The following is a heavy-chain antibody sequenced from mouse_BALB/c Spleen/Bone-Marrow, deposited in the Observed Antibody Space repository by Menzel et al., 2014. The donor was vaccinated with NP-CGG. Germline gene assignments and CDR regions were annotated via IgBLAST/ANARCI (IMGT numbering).Heavy chain of an antibody. J-gene: IGHJ3*01. CDR2: IPLSDSES. CDR1: GSSFPSSW. V-gene: IGHV1S82*01. D-gene: IGHD3-3*01. Sequence: VHLHQSGAELVRPGASVKLSSKASGSSFPSSWMNWVKPSPEQGFAWIALIPLSDSESRLNQKFKDKATLTVDNSSSTAYMQLSSPTSEDSAVYYCTRYDLTTRAFAYWGQGTLVTVSA. CDR3: TRYDLTTRAFAY.